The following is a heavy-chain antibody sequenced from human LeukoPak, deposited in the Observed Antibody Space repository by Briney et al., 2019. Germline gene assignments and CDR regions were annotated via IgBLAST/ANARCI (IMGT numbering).Heavy chain of an antibody. J-gene: IGHJ4*02. CDR2: ISSSSSYI. D-gene: IGHD6-19*01. CDR3: AKDWSSVAVAGHFDY. Sequence: PGGSLRLFCAASGFTFSSYSMNWVRQAPGKGLEWVSSISSSSSYIYYADSVKGRFTISRDNSKNTLYLQMNSLRAEDTAVYYCAKDWSSVAVAGHFDYWGQGTLVTVSS. V-gene: IGHV3-21*04. CDR1: GFTFSSYS.